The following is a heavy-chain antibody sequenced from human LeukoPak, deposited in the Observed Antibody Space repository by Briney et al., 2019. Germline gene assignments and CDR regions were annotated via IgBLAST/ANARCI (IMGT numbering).Heavy chain of an antibody. D-gene: IGHD5-18*01. V-gene: IGHV3-30*18. J-gene: IGHJ4*02. CDR1: GFTFSSYG. CDR2: ISYDGSNK. Sequence: PGRSLRLSCAASGFTFSSYGMHWVHQAPGKGLEWVAVISYDGSNKYYADSVKGRFTISRDNSKNTLYLQMNSLRAEDTAVYYCAKAERGYSYVVDYWGQGTLVTVSS. CDR3: AKAERGYSYVVDY.